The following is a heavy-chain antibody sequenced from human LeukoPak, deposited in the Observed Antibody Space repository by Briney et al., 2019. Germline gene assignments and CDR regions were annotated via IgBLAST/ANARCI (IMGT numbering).Heavy chain of an antibody. CDR3: ARGPTINYYYYYYMDV. CDR1: GGSISSYY. V-gene: IGHV4-59*01. CDR2: NYYSGST. J-gene: IGHJ6*03. D-gene: IGHD5-12*01. Sequence: PSETLSLTCTVSGGSISSYYWSWIRQPPGEGLEWIGYNYYSGSTNYNPSLKSRVTISVDTSKNQFSLKLSSVTAADTAVYYCARGPTINYYYYYYMDVWGKGTTVTVSS.